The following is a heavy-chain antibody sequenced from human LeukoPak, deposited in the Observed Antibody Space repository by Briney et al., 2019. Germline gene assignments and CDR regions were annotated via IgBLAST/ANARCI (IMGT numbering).Heavy chain of an antibody. Sequence: GASVTVSCTASGYTFTSYAMHWVRQAPGQRLEWMGWINAGNGNTKYSQKFQGRVTITRDTSASTAYMELSSLRSEDTAVYYCASPPPYNWNDVGLDAFDIWGQGTMVTVSS. CDR1: GYTFTSYA. D-gene: IGHD1-20*01. CDR2: INAGNGNT. J-gene: IGHJ3*02. V-gene: IGHV1-3*01. CDR3: ASPPPYNWNDVGLDAFDI.